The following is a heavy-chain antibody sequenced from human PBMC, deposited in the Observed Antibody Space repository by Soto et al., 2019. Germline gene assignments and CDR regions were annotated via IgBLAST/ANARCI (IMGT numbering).Heavy chain of an antibody. D-gene: IGHD2-15*01. CDR1: GYKFTTFW. J-gene: IGHJ3*01. CDR2: IDPTDSFT. Sequence: PGESLKISCKASGYKFTTFWLNWVRQTPGKGLEWLGRIDPTDSFTNYSPPFEGHVTISVDRSISTAYLQWNSLQASDTAIYYCERQASGGSRDAFDVWGQGTTVTVSS. CDR3: ERQASGGSRDAFDV. V-gene: IGHV5-10-1*01.